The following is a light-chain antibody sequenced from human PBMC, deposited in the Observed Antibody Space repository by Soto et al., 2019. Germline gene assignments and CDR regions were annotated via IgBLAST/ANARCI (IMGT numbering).Light chain of an antibody. CDR1: SSDVGGYKY. V-gene: IGLV2-14*01. J-gene: IGLJ1*01. Sequence: QSALTQPPSASGSPGQSVTISCTGTSSDVGGYKYVSWYQQHPGKAPKLMIYEVTNRPSGISNRFSGSKSGNTASLTISDLQAEDEASYYCASFTISATYVFATGTKVTVL. CDR3: ASFTISATYV. CDR2: EVT.